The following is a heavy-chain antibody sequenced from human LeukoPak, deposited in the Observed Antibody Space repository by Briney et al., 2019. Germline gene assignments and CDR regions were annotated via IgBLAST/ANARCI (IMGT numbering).Heavy chain of an antibody. V-gene: IGHV3-7*03. Sequence: GGSLRLSCAASGFTFSSYGMHWVRQAPGKGLEWVANINQDGSTKWYVDSVKGRFAISRDNATNSVSLQMSSLRAEDTAVYYCTRENSGVFNAFDIWGRGTMVTVSS. J-gene: IGHJ3*02. CDR2: INQDGSTK. CDR1: GFTFSSYG. CDR3: TRENSGVFNAFDI. D-gene: IGHD4-17*01.